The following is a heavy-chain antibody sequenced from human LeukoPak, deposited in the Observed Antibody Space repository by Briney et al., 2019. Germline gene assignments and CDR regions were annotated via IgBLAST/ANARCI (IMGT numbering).Heavy chain of an antibody. Sequence: SETLSLTCTVSGDSISGSSYYWGWIRQPPGKGLEWIGSTFYNGRTYYKPSLKSRVTISVDTSKNQFSLKLSSVTAADTAVYYCARVFRRYDFWSGSAGYYYYMDVWGKGTTVTVSS. CDR1: GDSISGSSYY. CDR3: ARVFRRYDFWSGSAGYYYYMDV. D-gene: IGHD3-3*01. V-gene: IGHV4-39*07. CDR2: TFYNGRT. J-gene: IGHJ6*03.